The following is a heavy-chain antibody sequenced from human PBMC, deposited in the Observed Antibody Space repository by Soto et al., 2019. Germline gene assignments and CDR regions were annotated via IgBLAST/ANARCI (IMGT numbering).Heavy chain of an antibody. J-gene: IGHJ4*02. CDR1: GFTFSSYG. D-gene: IGHD6-19*01. CDR2: ISYDGSNK. CDR3: ARAKVAGTDY. V-gene: IGHV3-30*03. Sequence: GGSLRLSCAASGFTFSSYGMHWVRQAPGKGLEWVAVISYDGSNKYYADSVKGRFTISRDNSKNTLYLQMNSLRAEDTAVYYCARAKVAGTDYWGQGTLVTVSS.